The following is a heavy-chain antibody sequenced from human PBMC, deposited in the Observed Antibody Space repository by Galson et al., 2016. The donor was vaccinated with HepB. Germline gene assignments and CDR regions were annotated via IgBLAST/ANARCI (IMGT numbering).Heavy chain of an antibody. CDR1: GISFNGVW. V-gene: IGHV3-15*05. D-gene: IGHD2-21*01. J-gene: IGHJ4*02. Sequence: SLRLSCAASGISFNGVWMSWVRQAPGKGPEWVGRITNKAAGGTAHYAAFVTGRFTISRDDSKSTLYLQMNSLKTEETAVYFCTTDNDDSGGDGDFDYWGQGTLVTVSS. CDR2: ITNKAAGGTA. CDR3: TTDNDDSGGDGDFDY.